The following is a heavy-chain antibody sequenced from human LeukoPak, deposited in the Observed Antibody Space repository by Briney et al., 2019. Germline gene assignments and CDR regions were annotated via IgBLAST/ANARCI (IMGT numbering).Heavy chain of an antibody. D-gene: IGHD5-18*01. CDR3: AREASGYSYGLDAFDI. CDR1: GFTFSSYG. V-gene: IGHV3-30*03. CDR2: ISYDGSNK. Sequence: GGSLRLSCAASGFTFSSYGMHWVRQAPGKGLEWVAVISYDGSNKYYADSVKGRFTISRDNSKNTLYLQMNSLRGEDTAVYYCAREASGYSYGLDAFDIWGQGTTVTVSS. J-gene: IGHJ3*02.